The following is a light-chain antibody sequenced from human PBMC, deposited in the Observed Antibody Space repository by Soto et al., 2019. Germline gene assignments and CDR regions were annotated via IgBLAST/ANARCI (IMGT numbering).Light chain of an antibody. CDR1: QTISNW. CDR2: KAY. CDR3: QQSYSTPRRT. J-gene: IGKJ1*01. V-gene: IGKV1-5*03. Sequence: DNPMSQSPSTVSGSVGDRDTITCRVSQTISNWLAWYQQKPGKAPKLLIYKAYNLKSGVPSRFSGSGSGTDFTLTISSLKPEDFATYYCQQSYSTPRRTFGQGTKVDIK.